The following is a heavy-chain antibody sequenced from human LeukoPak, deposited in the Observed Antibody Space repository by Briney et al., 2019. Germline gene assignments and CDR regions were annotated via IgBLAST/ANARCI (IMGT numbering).Heavy chain of an antibody. Sequence: GGSLRLSCAAPGFTLSTYAMHWVRQAPGKGLEWVAYISGTGFTTYYADSVKGRFTISSDSSKNTLFLQMNSLRAEDTAIYYCAKDGYNWIAFDDWGQGTLVTVSS. CDR2: ISGTGFTT. CDR1: GFTLSTYA. D-gene: IGHD1-20*01. J-gene: IGHJ4*02. CDR3: AKDGYNWIAFDD. V-gene: IGHV3-23*01.